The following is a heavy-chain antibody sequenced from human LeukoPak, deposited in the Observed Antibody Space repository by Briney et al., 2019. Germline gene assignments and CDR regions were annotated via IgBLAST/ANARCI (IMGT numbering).Heavy chain of an antibody. J-gene: IGHJ4*02. V-gene: IGHV4-59*01. CDR2: IYYTGST. Sequence: SETLSLTCTVSGGSISNYYWNWIRQPPGKGLEWIGYIYYTGSTNYNPSLKSRVTMSVDTSKNQFSLNLRSVTPEDTAVYYCARNLIPEQLVLNFWGQGTLVTVSS. CDR1: GGSISNYY. D-gene: IGHD6-13*01. CDR3: ARNLIPEQLVLNF.